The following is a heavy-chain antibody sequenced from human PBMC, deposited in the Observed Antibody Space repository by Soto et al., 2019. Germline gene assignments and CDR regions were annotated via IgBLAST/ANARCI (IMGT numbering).Heavy chain of an antibody. J-gene: IGHJ4*02. D-gene: IGHD3-3*01. CDR3: ARLSQLRSKPGIDY. CDR1: GGSISSGGYY. V-gene: IGHV4-31*03. CDR2: IYYSGST. Sequence: LSLTCTVSGGSISSGGYYWSWNRQHPGKGLEWIGYIYYSGSTYYNPSLKSRVTISVDTSKNQFSLKLSSVTAADTAVYYCARLSQLRSKPGIDYWGQGTLVTVSS.